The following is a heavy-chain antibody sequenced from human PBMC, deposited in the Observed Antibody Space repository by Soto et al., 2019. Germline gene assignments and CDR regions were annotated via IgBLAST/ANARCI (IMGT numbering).Heavy chain of an antibody. V-gene: IGHV3-48*01. CDR3: ARGGPLYDFWSGYYTNYYYYMDV. CDR1: GFTFSSYS. J-gene: IGHJ6*03. D-gene: IGHD3-3*01. CDR2: ISSSSSTI. Sequence: GGSLRLSCAASGFTFSSYSMNWVRQAPGKGLEWVSYISSSSSTIYYADTVKGRFTISRDKAKNSLYLQMNSLRAEDTAVYYCARGGPLYDFWSGYYTNYYYYMDVWGKGTTVTVSS.